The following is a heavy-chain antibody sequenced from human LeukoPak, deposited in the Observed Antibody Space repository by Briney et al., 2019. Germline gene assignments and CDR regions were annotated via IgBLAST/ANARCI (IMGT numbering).Heavy chain of an antibody. Sequence: GGPLRLSCAASGFTFSDYYMSWIRQAPGKGLEWVSYISSSGSTIYYADSVKGRFTISRDNAKNSLYLQMNSLRAEDTAVYYCASGPFVDSSSWYGNYYYGMDVWGQGTTVTVSS. J-gene: IGHJ6*02. CDR2: ISSSGSTI. V-gene: IGHV3-11*04. CDR1: GFTFSDYY. CDR3: ASGPFVDSSSWYGNYYYGMDV. D-gene: IGHD6-13*01.